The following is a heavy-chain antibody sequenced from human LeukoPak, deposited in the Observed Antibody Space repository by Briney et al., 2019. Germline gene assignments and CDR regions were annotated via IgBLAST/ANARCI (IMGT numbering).Heavy chain of an antibody. CDR1: GYTFTSYG. V-gene: IGHV1-18*01. Sequence: GASVKVSCKASGYTFTSYGISWVRQAPGQGLEWMGWISAYNGNTNYAQKLQGRVTMTTDTSTSTAYMELRSLRSDDTAVYYCARSPPKLGDAVYSGSYEGAFDIWGQGTMVTVSS. D-gene: IGHD1-26*01. CDR3: ARSPPKLGDAVYSGSYEGAFDI. CDR2: ISAYNGNT. J-gene: IGHJ3*02.